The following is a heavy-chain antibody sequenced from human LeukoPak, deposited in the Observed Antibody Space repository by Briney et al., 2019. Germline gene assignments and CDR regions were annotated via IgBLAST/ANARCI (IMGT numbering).Heavy chain of an antibody. CDR1: GASITNFY. CDR3: ARHGAYSYGYSLY. V-gene: IGHV4-59*08. CDR2: ISDSGST. Sequence: PSETLSLTCTVSGASITNFYCTWIRQPPGKGPEWIGYISDSGSTDYNPSLKSRVTISVDTSNNQFSLQLTSVTAADTAVYYCARHGAYSYGYSLYWGQGTLVTVSS. D-gene: IGHD5-18*01. J-gene: IGHJ4*02.